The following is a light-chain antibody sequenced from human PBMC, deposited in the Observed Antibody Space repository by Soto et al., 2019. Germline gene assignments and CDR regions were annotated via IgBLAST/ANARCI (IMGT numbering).Light chain of an antibody. V-gene: IGKV4-1*01. Sequence: DIVMTQSPDSLAVSLGERATINCMSSQSVLYSSNNKKYLAWYQQKPGQPPKLLIYWASTRESGVPDRFSGSGSGTDFTLTISSLQAEDVAVYYCQQYYSTPRTFGQGTKVEIK. CDR1: QSVLYSSNNKKY. J-gene: IGKJ1*01. CDR3: QQYYSTPRT. CDR2: WAS.